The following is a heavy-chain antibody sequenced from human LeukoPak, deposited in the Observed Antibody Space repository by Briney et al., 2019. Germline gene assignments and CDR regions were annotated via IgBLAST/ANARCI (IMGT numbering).Heavy chain of an antibody. J-gene: IGHJ4*02. CDR1: GFTIHNDW. CDR2: TNIDGSTS. V-gene: IGHV3-74*01. CDR3: ARAPMVRANVVDY. Sequence: SGGSLRLSCVASGFTIHNDWMHWVRQAPGKGLVWVSRTNIDGSTSTYADSVQGRFSISRDNAKNTLYLQMNSLRAEDTAVYYCARAPMVRANVVDYWGQGTLVTVSS. D-gene: IGHD4/OR15-4a*01.